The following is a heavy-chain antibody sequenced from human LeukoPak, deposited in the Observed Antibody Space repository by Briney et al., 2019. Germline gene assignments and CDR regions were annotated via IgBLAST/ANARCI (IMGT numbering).Heavy chain of an antibody. CDR1: RYTLTELS. CDR2: FDPEDGET. Sequence: GASVKVSCKVSRYTLTELSMHWVRQAPGKGLEWMGGFDPEDGETIYAQKFQGRVTMTEDTSTDTAYMELSSLRSEDTAVYYCATVGYSYGYFFDYWGQGTLVTVSS. V-gene: IGHV1-24*01. J-gene: IGHJ4*02. CDR3: ATVGYSYGYFFDY. D-gene: IGHD5-18*01.